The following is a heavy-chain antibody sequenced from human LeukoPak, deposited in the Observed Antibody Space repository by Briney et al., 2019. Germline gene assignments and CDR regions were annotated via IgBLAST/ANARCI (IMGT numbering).Heavy chain of an antibody. CDR3: ARGGDNYSGYY. CDR1: GGSISSSSYY. J-gene: IGHJ4*02. D-gene: IGHD2-15*01. V-gene: IGHV4-39*07. CDR2: IYYSGST. Sequence: SETLSLTCTVSGGSISSSSYYWGWIRQPPGKGLEWIGSIYYSGSTYYNPSLKSRVTISVDTSKNQFSLKLSSVTAADTAVYYCARGGDNYSGYYWGQGTLVTVSS.